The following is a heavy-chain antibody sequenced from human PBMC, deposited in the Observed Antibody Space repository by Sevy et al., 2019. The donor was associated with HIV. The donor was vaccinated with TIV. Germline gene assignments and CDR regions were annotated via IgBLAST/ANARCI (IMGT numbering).Heavy chain of an antibody. CDR1: GGSLSSGSYY. D-gene: IGHD6-13*01. Sequence: SETLSLTCTVSGGSLSSGSYYWSWIRQPPGKGLEWIGYISYIGSTNYNPPLKIRVTISVDTSKNQLSLRLTSVTAADTAVYYCVRDRIAAAGGYFDNWGQGTLVTVSS. CDR3: VRDRIAAAGGYFDN. J-gene: IGHJ4*02. CDR2: ISYIGST. V-gene: IGHV4-61*01.